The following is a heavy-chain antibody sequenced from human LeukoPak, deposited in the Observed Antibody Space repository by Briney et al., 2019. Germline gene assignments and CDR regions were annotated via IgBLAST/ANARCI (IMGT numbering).Heavy chain of an antibody. CDR1: GFPFSTYA. CDR2: IRGSDGST. V-gene: IGHV3-23*01. J-gene: IGHJ4*02. Sequence: GGSLRLSCAASGFPFSTYAMSWVRQAPGKGLEWVSSIRGSDGSTYYADSVKGRFAVSRDNSKNTLYLQMNSLRAEDTAVYYCAKDVYGDYGGLDYWGQGTLVTVSS. D-gene: IGHD4-17*01. CDR3: AKDVYGDYGGLDY.